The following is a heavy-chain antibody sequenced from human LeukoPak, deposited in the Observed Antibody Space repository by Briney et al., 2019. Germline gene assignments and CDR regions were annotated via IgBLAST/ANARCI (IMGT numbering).Heavy chain of an antibody. CDR1: GGSISSSNYY. CDR3: VRPESAGTKYRFDY. D-gene: IGHD1-1*01. CDR2: IYYSGST. Sequence: SETLSLTCTVSGGSISSSNYYWGWIRQPPGKGLEWIGSIYYSGSTYYNPSLESRVTISVDTSKNHVSLNLTSVTAADTAVYYCVRPESAGTKYRFDYWGQGALVTVSS. J-gene: IGHJ4*02. V-gene: IGHV4-39*07.